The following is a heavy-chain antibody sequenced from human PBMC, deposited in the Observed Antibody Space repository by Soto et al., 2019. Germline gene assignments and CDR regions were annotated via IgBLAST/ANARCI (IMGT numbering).Heavy chain of an antibody. CDR1: GGSITNSNFY. V-gene: IGHV4-39*02. CDR3: ARRGGEKIYYFHHGLDV. J-gene: IGHJ6*02. Sequence: QLQLQESGPGLVKPSETLSLTCSVSGGSITNSNFYWGWIRQPPGKGLEWIWSIHYSGTTYYNPSLKRRVAMSVEPAKNHCSLKLTSVTAADTAVYYCARRGGEKIYYFHHGLDVWGQGTTVTVFS. CDR2: IHYSGTT. D-gene: IGHD3-10*01.